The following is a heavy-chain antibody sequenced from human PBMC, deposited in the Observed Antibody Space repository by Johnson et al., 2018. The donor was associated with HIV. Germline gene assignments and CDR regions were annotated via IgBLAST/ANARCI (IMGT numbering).Heavy chain of an antibody. CDR2: INWNGGST. Sequence: EVQLVESGGGVVRPGGSLRLSCAASGFTFDDYGMSWVRQAPGEGLEWVSGINWNGGSTGYADSVKGRFTISRDNAKNSLYLQMNSLRAEDTAVYYCARFGEMATMRAFDIWGQGTMVTVSS. V-gene: IGHV3-20*04. CDR1: GFTFDDYG. D-gene: IGHD5-24*01. J-gene: IGHJ3*02. CDR3: ARFGEMATMRAFDI.